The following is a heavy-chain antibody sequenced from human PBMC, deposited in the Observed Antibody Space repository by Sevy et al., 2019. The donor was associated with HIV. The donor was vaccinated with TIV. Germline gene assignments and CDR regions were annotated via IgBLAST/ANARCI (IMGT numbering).Heavy chain of an antibody. V-gene: IGHV1-69*13. J-gene: IGHJ4*02. Sequence: ASVKVSCKASGGTFSNYGFHWVRQAPGQGLEWMGGIIPIFGTPNYAQQFQGRVTITADGSTSTAYVELSSLTSDYTAVYYCATSGTTGTTSHFDFWGPGTLVTVSS. CDR3: ATSGTTGTTSHFDF. D-gene: IGHD1-1*01. CDR2: IIPIFGTP. CDR1: GGTFSNYG.